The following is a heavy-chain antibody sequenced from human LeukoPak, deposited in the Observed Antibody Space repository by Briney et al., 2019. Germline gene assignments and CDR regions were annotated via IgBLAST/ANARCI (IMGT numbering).Heavy chain of an antibody. CDR3: AGIVREGDNYSYYYYMDV. V-gene: IGHV4-59*01. D-gene: IGHD5-24*01. CDR1: GGSISSSC. J-gene: IGHJ6*03. CDR2: IYYSGST. Sequence: SETLSLTCTVSGGSISSSCWCWIRQPPGAGLEWIGYIYYSGSTNYNPPLKSRVDSPVDTSKNQLSLKVSSVTAADTAIYYCAGIVREGDNYSYYYYMDVWGKGTTVTISS.